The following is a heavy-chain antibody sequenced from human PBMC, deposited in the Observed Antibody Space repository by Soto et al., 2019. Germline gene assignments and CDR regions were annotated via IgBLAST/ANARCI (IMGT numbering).Heavy chain of an antibody. J-gene: IGHJ6*02. CDR3: AREGFWSGYAYGMDV. CDR2: IYYSGST. Sequence: SETLSLTCTVSGGSISSGSYYWSCIQQPPGKGLEWIGYIYYSGSTNYNPSLKSRVTISVDTSKNQFSLKLSSVTAADTAVYYCAREGFWSGYAYGMDVWGQGTTVTVSS. D-gene: IGHD3-3*01. V-gene: IGHV4-61*01. CDR1: GGSISSGSYY.